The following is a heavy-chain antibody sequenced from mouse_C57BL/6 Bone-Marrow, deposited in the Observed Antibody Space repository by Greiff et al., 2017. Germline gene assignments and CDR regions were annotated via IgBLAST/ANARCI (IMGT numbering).Heavy chain of an antibody. D-gene: IGHD3-1*01. V-gene: IGHV1-22*01. CDR3: ARGLYAMDY. J-gene: IGHJ4*01. CDR1: GYTFTDYN. CDR2: INPNNGGT. Sequence: EVQLQQSGPGLVKPGASVKLSCKASGYTFTDYNMHLVKQSHGKSLEWIGYINPNNGGTSYNQPVKGKATLTVNNSSSTAYMALRSLTSEDSAFYYCARGLYAMDYWGQGTSVTVSS.